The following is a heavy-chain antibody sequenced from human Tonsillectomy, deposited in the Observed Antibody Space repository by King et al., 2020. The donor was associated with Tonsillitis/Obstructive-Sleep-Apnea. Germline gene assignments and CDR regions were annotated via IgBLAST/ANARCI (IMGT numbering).Heavy chain of an antibody. CDR1: GFTFDDYA. V-gene: IGHV3-9*01. CDR2: ISWNSGSI. CDR3: AKDMGPLEFSAPFDY. J-gene: IGHJ4*02. D-gene: IGHD3-10*01. Sequence: VQLVESGGGLVQPGRSLRLSCAASGFTFDDYAMHWVRQAPGKSLEWVSGISWNSGSIGYADSVKGRFTISRDNAKNSLYLQMNSLRAEDTALYYCAKDMGPLEFSAPFDYWGQGTLVTVSS.